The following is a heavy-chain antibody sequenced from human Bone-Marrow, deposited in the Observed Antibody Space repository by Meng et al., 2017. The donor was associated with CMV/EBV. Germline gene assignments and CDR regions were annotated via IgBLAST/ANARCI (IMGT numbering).Heavy chain of an antibody. CDR3: ARGGGYCSSTSCYYFNYYYYYGMDV. V-gene: IGHV3-7*01. J-gene: IGHJ6*02. Sequence: GESLKISCAASGFTFSDYYMSWIRQAPGKGLEWVANIKQDGSEKYYVDSVKGRFTISRDNAKNSLYLQMNSLRAEDTAVYYCARGGGYCSSTSCYYFNYYYYYGMDVWGQGTTVTVSS. CDR2: IKQDGSEK. D-gene: IGHD2-2*01. CDR1: GFTFSDYY.